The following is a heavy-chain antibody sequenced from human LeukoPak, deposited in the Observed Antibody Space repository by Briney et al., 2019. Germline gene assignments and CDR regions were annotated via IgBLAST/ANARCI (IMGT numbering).Heavy chain of an antibody. CDR1: GGSFGGYY. Sequence: SETLSLTCAVYGGSFGGYYWSWIRQPPGKGLEWIGEINHSGSTNYNPSLKSRVTISVDTSKNQFSLKLSSVTAADTAVYYCARVRSYYDILTGYEIVMIDYWGQGTLVTVSS. J-gene: IGHJ4*02. V-gene: IGHV4-34*01. D-gene: IGHD3-9*01. CDR2: INHSGST. CDR3: ARVRSYYDILTGYEIVMIDY.